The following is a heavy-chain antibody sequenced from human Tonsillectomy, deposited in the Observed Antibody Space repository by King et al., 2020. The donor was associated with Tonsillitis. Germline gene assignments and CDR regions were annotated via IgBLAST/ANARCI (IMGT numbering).Heavy chain of an antibody. CDR1: GYTFTSYG. V-gene: IGHV1-18*01. J-gene: IGHJ6*03. CDR2: ISAYNNNT. Sequence: QLVQSGAEVKKPGASVKVSCKTSGYTFTSYGISWVRQAPGQGLEWMGWISAYNNNTHYPQRLQGRVTLTTDTSTNTAYMELRSLRADDTALYFCAGGKNNYHYSYMDVWGKGTTVTVSS. CDR3: AGGKNNYHYSYMDV.